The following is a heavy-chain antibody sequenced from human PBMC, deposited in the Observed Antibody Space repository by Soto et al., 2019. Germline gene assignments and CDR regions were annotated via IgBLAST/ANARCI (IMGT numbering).Heavy chain of an antibody. D-gene: IGHD2-2*01. CDR2: IYYSGST. J-gene: IGHJ5*02. V-gene: IGHV4-31*03. CDR3: ARVATVPAAMRGNWFDP. CDR1: GGSISSGGYY. Sequence: SETLSLTCTVSGGSISSGGYYWSWIRQHPGKGLEWIGYIYYSGSTYYNPSLKSRVTIPVDTSKNQFSLKLSSVTAADTAVYYCARVATVPAAMRGNWFDPWGQGTLVTVSS.